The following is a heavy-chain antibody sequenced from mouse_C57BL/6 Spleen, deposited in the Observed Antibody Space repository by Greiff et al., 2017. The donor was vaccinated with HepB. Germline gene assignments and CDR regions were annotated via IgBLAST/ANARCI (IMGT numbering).Heavy chain of an antibody. CDR3: ASGWFDY. CDR2: ISYDGSN. CDR1: GYSITSGYY. V-gene: IGHV3-6*01. D-gene: IGHD1-1*02. J-gene: IGHJ2*01. Sequence: EVKLMESGPGLVKPSQSLSLTCSVTGYSITSGYYWNWIRQFPGNKLEWRGYISYDGSNNYNPSLKNRISITRDTSKNQFFLKLNSVTTEDTATYYCASGWFDYWGQGTTLTVSS.